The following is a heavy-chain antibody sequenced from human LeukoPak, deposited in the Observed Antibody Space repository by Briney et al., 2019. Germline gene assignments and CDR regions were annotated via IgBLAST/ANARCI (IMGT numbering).Heavy chain of an antibody. Sequence: GGSLRLSCAASGFTFSTYGMSWVRQAPGKGLEWVSAISGVGGSTYYADSVKGRFTISGDNSKNTLYLQMNSLRAEDTAVYYCAKYGDILTGYPYYFDYWGQGTLVTVSS. D-gene: IGHD3-9*01. J-gene: IGHJ4*02. CDR1: GFTFSTYG. CDR3: AKYGDILTGYPYYFDY. V-gene: IGHV3-23*01. CDR2: ISGVGGST.